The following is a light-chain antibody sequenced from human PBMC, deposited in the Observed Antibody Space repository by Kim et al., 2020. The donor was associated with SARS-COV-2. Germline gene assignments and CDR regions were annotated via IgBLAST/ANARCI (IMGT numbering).Light chain of an antibody. CDR3: QQYDNLPIT. CDR2: DAS. V-gene: IGKV1-33*01. CDR1: QDISNY. J-gene: IGKJ3*01. Sequence: DIKMTQSPSSLSASLGDRVTITCQASQDISNYLNWYQQKPGKAPKLLIYDASNLETGVPSRFSGSGSGTDFTFTISSLQPEDIATYYCQQYDNLPITFGPGTKVDIK.